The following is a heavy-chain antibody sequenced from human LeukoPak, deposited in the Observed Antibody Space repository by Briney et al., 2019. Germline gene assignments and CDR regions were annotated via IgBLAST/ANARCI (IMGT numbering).Heavy chain of an antibody. CDR1: GFTVSSND. J-gene: IGHJ4*02. Sequence: PGGSLRLSCAASGFTVSSNDMSWVRQAPGKGLDWVSNIYSGGSKYYADSVKGRFTISRDNSKNTLYLQMNSLRAEDTAVYYCAREGGDGYNYPYYFDYWGQGTLVTVSS. D-gene: IGHD5-24*01. CDR3: AREGGDGYNYPYYFDY. V-gene: IGHV3-66*02. CDR2: IYSGGSK.